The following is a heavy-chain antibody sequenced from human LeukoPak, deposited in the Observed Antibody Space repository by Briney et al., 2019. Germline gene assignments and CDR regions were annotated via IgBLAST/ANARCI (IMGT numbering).Heavy chain of an antibody. J-gene: IGHJ4*02. CDR1: GYTFTGYH. D-gene: IGHD6-13*01. CDR3: ARVLGSSSWRMPYYSDY. V-gene: IGHV1-2*02. Sequence: GSLKVSCKASGYTFTGYHIHWVRQAPGQGLEWMGWINTNSGGANSTQEFLGRVSMTRDTSISTVYMDLTSLRSDDTAVYYCARVLGSSSWRMPYYSDYWGQGTLVTVTS. CDR2: INTNSGGA.